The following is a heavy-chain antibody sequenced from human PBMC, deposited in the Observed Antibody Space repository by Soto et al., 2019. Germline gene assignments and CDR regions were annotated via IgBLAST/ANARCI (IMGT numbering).Heavy chain of an antibody. CDR2: ISYDGSNK. J-gene: IGHJ6*02. D-gene: IGHD3-10*01. CDR1: GFTFSSYG. Sequence: GGSLRLSCAASGFTFSSYGMHWVRQAPGKGLEWVAVISYDGSNKYYADSVKGRFTISRDNSKNTLYLQMNSLRAEDTAVYYCSKYLYYGSGSYYPSAFYYYYYYGMDVWGQGTTVTVSS. CDR3: SKYLYYGSGSYYPSAFYYYYYYGMDV. V-gene: IGHV3-30*18.